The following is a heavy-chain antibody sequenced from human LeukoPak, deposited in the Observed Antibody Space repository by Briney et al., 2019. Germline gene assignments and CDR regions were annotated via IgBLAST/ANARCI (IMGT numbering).Heavy chain of an antibody. J-gene: IGHJ4*02. CDR1: GFIFRNHA. D-gene: IGHD3-10*01. CDR3: AKSLGNQGVIDY. Sequence: PGGSLRLSCAASGFIFRNHAMNWVRQAPGPGLEWVSGVSASGGSTFNTDSVKGRFSISRDNSKNTLYLEMNSLRPEDTALYYCAKSLGNQGVIDYWGQGTLVTVSS. V-gene: IGHV3-23*01. CDR2: VSASGGST.